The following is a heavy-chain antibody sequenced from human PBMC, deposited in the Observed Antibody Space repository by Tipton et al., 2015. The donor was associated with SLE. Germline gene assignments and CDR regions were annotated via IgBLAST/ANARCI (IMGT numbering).Heavy chain of an antibody. Sequence: TLSLTCAVSGGSIRSSNWWSWVRQPPGKGLEWIGEIHHSGSTNSNPSLKSRVTIPVDKSKNQFSLRLSSVTAADTAVYYCAGDSSGSYYDRGGYYQLANRHFDLWGRGILVSVSS. V-gene: IGHV4-4*02. D-gene: IGHD3-22*01. CDR1: GGSIRSSNW. CDR2: IHHSGST. J-gene: IGHJ4*02. CDR3: AGDSSGSYYDRGGYYQLANRHFDL.